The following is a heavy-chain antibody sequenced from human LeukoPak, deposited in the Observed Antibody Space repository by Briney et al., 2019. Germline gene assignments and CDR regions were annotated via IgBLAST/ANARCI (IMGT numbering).Heavy chain of an antibody. J-gene: IGHJ6*02. CDR1: GFTFSRYG. V-gene: IGHV3-30*18. D-gene: IGHD6-19*01. CDR3: AKDPIAVAGNNYYRMDV. CDR2: ISSDGTNK. Sequence: AGGSLRLSGAASGFTFSRYGMYWVRQAPGKGLEWVAVISSDGTNKYYADPVKGRFTISRDNSKNTLYLQMNSLRAEDTAVYYCAKDPIAVAGNNYYRMDVWGQGTTVSVSS.